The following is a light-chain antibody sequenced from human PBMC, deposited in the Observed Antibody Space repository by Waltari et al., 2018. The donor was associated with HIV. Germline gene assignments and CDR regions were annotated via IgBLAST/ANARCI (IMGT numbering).Light chain of an antibody. CDR2: EVT. CDR1: SSVVGGYNY. V-gene: IGLV2-8*01. Sequence: QSALTLPPSASLSPAQPVTIACTGTSSVVGGYNYVSWYQQYPGKAPKLMIYEVTKRPSGVPDRFSGSKSGNTASLTVSGLQAEDEADYYCSSYAGSNNYVVFGGGTRLTVL. CDR3: SSYAGSNNYVV. J-gene: IGLJ2*01.